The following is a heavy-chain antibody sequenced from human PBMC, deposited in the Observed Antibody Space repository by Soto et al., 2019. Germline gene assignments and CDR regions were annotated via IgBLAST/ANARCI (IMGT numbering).Heavy chain of an antibody. CDR1: GGTFSSYA. CDR2: IIPIFGTA. V-gene: IGHV1-69*13. J-gene: IGHJ4*02. Sequence: SVKVSCKASGGTFSSYAISWVRQAPGQGLEWMGGIIPIFGTANYAQKFQGRVTITADESTSTAYMELSSLRSEDTAVYYCARVSPILRRGYYDSSGYRAPFDYWGRGPRVPVPS. CDR3: ARVSPILRRGYYDSSGYRAPFDY. D-gene: IGHD3-22*01.